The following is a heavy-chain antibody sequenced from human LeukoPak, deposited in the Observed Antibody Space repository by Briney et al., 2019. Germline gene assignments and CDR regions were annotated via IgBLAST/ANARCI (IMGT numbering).Heavy chain of an antibody. Sequence: PGGSLRLSCAASGFTFSTYTMHWVRQAPGKGLEWVSFISSSSSYMYYADSVKGRFTISRDNTKKSLYLQMNSLRAEDTAVYYCARYFSGYDYNFDYWGQGTLVAVSS. J-gene: IGHJ4*02. D-gene: IGHD5-12*01. V-gene: IGHV3-21*01. CDR1: GFTFSTYT. CDR2: ISSSSSYM. CDR3: ARYFSGYDYNFDY.